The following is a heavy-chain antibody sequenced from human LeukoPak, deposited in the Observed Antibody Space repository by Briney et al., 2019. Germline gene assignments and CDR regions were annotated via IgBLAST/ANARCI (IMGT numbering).Heavy chain of an antibody. CDR3: ASLLNSGSYSIADY. V-gene: IGHV3-21*01. Sequence: GGSLRLSCAASGFTFSSYSMNWVRQAPGKGLEWVSSISSSSSYIYYADSVKGRFTISRDNAKNSLYLQMNSLRDEDTAVYYCASLLNSGSYSIADYWGQGTLVTVSS. CDR2: ISSSSSYI. CDR1: GFTFSSYS. J-gene: IGHJ4*02. D-gene: IGHD6-19*01.